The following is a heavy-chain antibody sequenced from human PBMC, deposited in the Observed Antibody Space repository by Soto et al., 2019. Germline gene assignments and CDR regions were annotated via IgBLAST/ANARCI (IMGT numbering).Heavy chain of an antibody. Sequence: ASVKVSCKASGGTFSSYAISWVRQAPGQGLEWMGWISAYNGNTNYAQKLQGRVTMTTDTSTSTAYMELRSLRSDDTAVYYCARDRPLLWFGEFHYYYGMDVWGQGTTVTVSS. D-gene: IGHD3-10*01. CDR1: GGTFSSYA. V-gene: IGHV1-18*01. CDR3: ARDRPLLWFGEFHYYYGMDV. CDR2: ISAYNGNT. J-gene: IGHJ6*02.